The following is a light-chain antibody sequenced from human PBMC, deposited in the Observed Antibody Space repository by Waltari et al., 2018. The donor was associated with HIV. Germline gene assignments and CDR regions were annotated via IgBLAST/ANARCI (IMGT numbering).Light chain of an antibody. J-gene: IGLJ3*02. V-gene: IGLV1-51*01. CDR3: AAWDDSLSGGV. CDR2: DNN. CDR1: SSNIGNHY. Sequence: QSVLTQPPSVSAAPGQKVTISCSGSSSNIGNHYVSWYQQLPDTAPKVPIYDNNKRPSGIPYRAPCSKSGTSATLGSTGLRTGDEADYYCAAWDDSLSGGVFGGGTTLTVL.